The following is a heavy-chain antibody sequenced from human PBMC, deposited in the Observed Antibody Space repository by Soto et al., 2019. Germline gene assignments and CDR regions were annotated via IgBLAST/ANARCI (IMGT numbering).Heavy chain of an antibody. CDR2: VYRSGST. J-gene: IGHJ5*02. Sequence: QVQLQESGPGLVKPSGTLSLTCAVSGASISSDNWWNWVRQPPGQGLEWIGEVYRSGSTNYDPSLKSRVTISIDMSTNQCSLTLTSVTAADTAMYYCARNGVYSLGSWGQGTLVTVSS. CDR1: GASISSDNW. CDR3: ARNGVYSLGS. V-gene: IGHV4-4*02. D-gene: IGHD4-17*01.